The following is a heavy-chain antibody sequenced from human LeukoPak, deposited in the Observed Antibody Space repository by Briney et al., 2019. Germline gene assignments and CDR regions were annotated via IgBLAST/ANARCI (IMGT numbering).Heavy chain of an antibody. CDR2: IYYSGTT. D-gene: IGHD3-3*01. CDR1: GGSINRYF. J-gene: IGHJ4*02. V-gene: IGHV4-59*12. CDR3: ARETVRDFGVVIRFDY. Sequence: PSETLSLTCTVSGGSINRYFWSWIRQPPGKGLEWIGHIYYSGTTNYNPSLKSRVTVSVDMSKNQFSLKLSSVTAADTAVYYCARETVRDFGVVIRFDYWGQGTLVTVSS.